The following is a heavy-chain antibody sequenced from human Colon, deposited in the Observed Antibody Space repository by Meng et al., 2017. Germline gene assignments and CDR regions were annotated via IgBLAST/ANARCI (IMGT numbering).Heavy chain of an antibody. Sequence: QGELQWSGPRLVRPSETLSLTCTLSGGSVSSPSYYWSWIRQTPGKGLEWIGYVYYTGSANYNPSLKSRVTISVDTSKNHFSLNLTSVTAADTAVYYCARGRGSYSSIDFWGQGTLVTVSS. J-gene: IGHJ4*02. CDR2: VYYTGSA. CDR3: ARGRGSYSSIDF. CDR1: GGSVSSPSYY. V-gene: IGHV4-61*03. D-gene: IGHD1-26*01.